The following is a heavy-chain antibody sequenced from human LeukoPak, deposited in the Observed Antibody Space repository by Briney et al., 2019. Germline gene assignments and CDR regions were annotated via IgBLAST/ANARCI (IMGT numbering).Heavy chain of an antibody. V-gene: IGHV3-11*04. CDR3: ARERTYYYDSSGYHNDY. J-gene: IGHJ4*02. CDR1: GFTFSDYY. Sequence: GGSLRLSCAASGFTFSDYYMSWIRQAPGKGLEWVSYISSSGSTIYYADSVKGRFTISRDNAKNSLYLQMNSLRAEDTAVYYCARERTYYYDSSGYHNDYWGQGTLVTVSP. CDR2: ISSSGSTI. D-gene: IGHD3-22*01.